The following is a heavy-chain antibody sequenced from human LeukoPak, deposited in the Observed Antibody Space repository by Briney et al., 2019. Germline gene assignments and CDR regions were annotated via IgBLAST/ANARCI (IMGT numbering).Heavy chain of an antibody. CDR1: GGSFSGYY. J-gene: IGHJ4*02. V-gene: IGHV4-34*01. D-gene: IGHD6-13*01. CDR2: INHSGST. CDR3: ARGGIAAAGTSDY. Sequence: SETLSLTCAGYGGSFSGYYWSWIRQPPGKGLEWLGEINHSGSTNYNPSLKSRVTISVDTSNNQFSLKLSSVTAADTAVYYCARGGIAAAGTSDYWGQGTLVTVSS.